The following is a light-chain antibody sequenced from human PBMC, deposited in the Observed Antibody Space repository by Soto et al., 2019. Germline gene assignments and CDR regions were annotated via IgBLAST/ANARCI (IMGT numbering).Light chain of an antibody. J-gene: IGKJ5*01. CDR3: QQRSNWPPIT. Sequence: EIVLTQSPATLSLSPGERATLSCRASQSVSSSYLAWYQQKPGQAPRFLIYGTSSRATGIPARFSGSGSGTDFTLTISSLEPEDFAVYYCQQRSNWPPITFGQGTRLEIK. CDR1: QSVSSSY. V-gene: IGKV3D-20*02. CDR2: GTS.